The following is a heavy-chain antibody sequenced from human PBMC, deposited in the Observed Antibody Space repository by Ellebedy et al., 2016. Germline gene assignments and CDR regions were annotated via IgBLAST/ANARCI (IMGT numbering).Heavy chain of an antibody. CDR3: ARGVGSGWFDP. Sequence: GESLKISCAASGFTVSTNYMKWVRQAPGKGLEWVSAIFSYGNTYYADSVKGRFTISRDNSKNTLYLQMNSLRAEDTAVYYCARGVGSGWFDPWGQGTLVTVSS. D-gene: IGHD2-15*01. CDR1: GFTVSTNY. J-gene: IGHJ5*02. CDR2: IFSYGNT. V-gene: IGHV3-53*01.